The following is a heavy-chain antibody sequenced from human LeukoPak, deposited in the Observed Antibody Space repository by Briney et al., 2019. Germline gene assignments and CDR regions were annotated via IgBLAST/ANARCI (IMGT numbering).Heavy chain of an antibody. CDR2: INHSGST. D-gene: IGHD6-13*01. CDR3: ARSFYPIAASPYYFDY. Sequence: KPSETLSLTCAVYGGSFSGYYWSWIRQPPGKGLEWIGEINHSGSTNYNPSLKSRVTISVDTSKNQFSLKLSSVTAADTAVYYCARSFYPIAASPYYFDYWGQGTLVTVSS. V-gene: IGHV4-34*01. CDR1: GGSFSGYY. J-gene: IGHJ4*02.